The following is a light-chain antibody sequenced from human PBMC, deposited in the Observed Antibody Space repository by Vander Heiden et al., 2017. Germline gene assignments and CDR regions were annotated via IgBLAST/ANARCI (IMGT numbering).Light chain of an antibody. CDR3: GTWDGSLNGWV. CDR1: SANIGRDT. CDR2: SNN. J-gene: IGLJ3*02. Sequence: QSVLTQPPSASGTPGQRVTISCSGSSANIGRDTVNWFQQLPGTAPKLLIFSNNQRPSGVPDRFSGSRSGTSASLAISGLQTEDEADYYCGTWDGSLNGWVVGGGTKLTVL. V-gene: IGLV1-44*01.